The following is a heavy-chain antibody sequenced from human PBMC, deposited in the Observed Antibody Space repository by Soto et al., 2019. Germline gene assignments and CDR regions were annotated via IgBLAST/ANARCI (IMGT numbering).Heavy chain of an antibody. CDR3: AHIPGSGQLLYSYYYYMDV. CDR2: ISWDDDK. J-gene: IGHJ6*03. CDR1: GFSLTTSGGA. V-gene: IGHV2-5*02. D-gene: IGHD3-10*01. Sequence: QITLKESGPPLVKPTQTLTLTCTFSGFSLTTSGGAVGWIRQPPGKALEWLALISWDDDKRSSPSLKSRLTITNATSKNQVVLTMPNMDPVDTATYYCAHIPGSGQLLYSYYYYMDVWGKGTTVTVSS.